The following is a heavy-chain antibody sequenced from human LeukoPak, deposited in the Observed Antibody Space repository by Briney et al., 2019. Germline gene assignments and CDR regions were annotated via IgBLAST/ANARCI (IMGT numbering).Heavy chain of an antibody. Sequence: PGGSLRLSCAASGFTFRNYWMHWVRQAPGKGLEWVSAISGSGGSTYYADSVKGRFTISRDNSKNTLYLQMNSLRAEDTAVYYCAKERPDDFWSGFDYWGQGTLVTVSS. CDR1: GFTFRNYW. D-gene: IGHD3-3*01. J-gene: IGHJ4*02. CDR2: ISGSGGST. CDR3: AKERPDDFWSGFDY. V-gene: IGHV3-23*01.